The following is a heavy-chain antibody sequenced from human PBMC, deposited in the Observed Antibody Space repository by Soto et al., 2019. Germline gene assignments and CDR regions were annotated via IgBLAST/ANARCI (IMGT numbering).Heavy chain of an antibody. CDR3: ARRVRGVNDAFDI. CDR2: IYHSGST. J-gene: IGHJ3*02. D-gene: IGHD3-10*01. Sequence: SETLSLTCTVSGGSISSGGYYWSWIRQHPGKGLEWSGEIYHSGSTNYNPSLKSRVTISVDTSKNQFSLKLRSVTAADTAVYYCARRVRGVNDAFDIWGQGTMVTVSS. V-gene: IGHV4-31*03. CDR1: GGSISSGGYY.